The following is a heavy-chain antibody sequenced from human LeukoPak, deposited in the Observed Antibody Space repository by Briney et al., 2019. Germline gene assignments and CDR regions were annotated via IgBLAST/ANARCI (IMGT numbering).Heavy chain of an antibody. Sequence: GGSLRLSCAVSGFTFSSYWMHWVRQAPGKGLAWVSRINTDGSTTNYADSVKGRFTISRDNAKNTLYMQMNSLRAEDTAMYYCATWNDKGYWGQGTLVTVSS. J-gene: IGHJ4*02. V-gene: IGHV3-74*01. CDR1: GFTFSSYW. CDR2: INTDGSTT. CDR3: ATWNDKGY. D-gene: IGHD1-1*01.